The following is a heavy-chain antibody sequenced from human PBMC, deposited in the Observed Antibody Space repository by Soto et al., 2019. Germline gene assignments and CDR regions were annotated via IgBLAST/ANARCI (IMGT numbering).Heavy chain of an antibody. Sequence: PGGSLRLSCAGSGFTFRSYAMHWVRQAPGKGLEWVAVISYDESNKNYADSVKGRFTISRDNSKNTLYLQMNSLRAEDTAVYYCARDLDRTYGYQDYWGQGALVTVSS. D-gene: IGHD4-17*01. CDR2: ISYDESNK. V-gene: IGHV3-30-3*01. CDR1: GFTFRSYA. CDR3: ARDLDRTYGYQDY. J-gene: IGHJ4*02.